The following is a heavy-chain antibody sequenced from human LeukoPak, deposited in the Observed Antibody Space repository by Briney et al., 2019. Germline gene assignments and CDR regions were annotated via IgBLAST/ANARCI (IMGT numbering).Heavy chain of an antibody. J-gene: IGHJ4*02. CDR2: ISSSGSTI. V-gene: IGHV3-48*03. Sequence: GGSLRLSCAASGFTFSSYEMHWVRQAPGMGLEWVSYISSSGSTIYYADSVKGRFTISRDNAKNSLYLQMNSLRAEDTAVYYCARGAHKRDDYGGFFDYWGQGTLVTVSS. CDR1: GFTFSSYE. CDR3: ARGAHKRDDYGGFFDY. D-gene: IGHD4-23*01.